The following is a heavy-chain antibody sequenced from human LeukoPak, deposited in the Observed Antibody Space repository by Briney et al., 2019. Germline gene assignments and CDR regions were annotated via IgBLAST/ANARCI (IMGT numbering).Heavy chain of an antibody. Sequence: SETLSLTCTVSGGSISSDNYYWGWIRQPPGKGLEFIRSIYYSGSTYYNPSLKSRVTISVDTSKNQFSLKLSSVTAADTAVYYCARDGRGLGFHYYYMDVWGKGTTVTVSS. CDR3: ARDGRGLGFHYYYMDV. CDR2: IYYSGST. V-gene: IGHV4-39*07. J-gene: IGHJ6*03. CDR1: GGSISSDNYY.